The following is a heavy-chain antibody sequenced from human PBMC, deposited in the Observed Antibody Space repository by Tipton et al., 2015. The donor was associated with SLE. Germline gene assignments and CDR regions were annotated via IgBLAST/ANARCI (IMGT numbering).Heavy chain of an antibody. CDR2: IHYTGST. CDR3: TRDTSSRYRFFY. J-gene: IGHJ4*01. Sequence: TLSLTCTVSGGSISGHYWSWIRQPPGKGLEWIGYIHYTGSTHYNPSLESRVTISIDTSRNQFSLSLASVTAADTAIYYCTRDTSSRYRFFYWSQGTLVTVSS. CDR1: GGSISGHY. D-gene: IGHD6-13*01. V-gene: IGHV4-59*11.